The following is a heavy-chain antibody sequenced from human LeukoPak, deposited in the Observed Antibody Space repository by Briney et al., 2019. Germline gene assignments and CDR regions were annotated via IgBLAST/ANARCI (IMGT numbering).Heavy chain of an antibody. CDR1: GYSFTSYW. CDR3: ARADSSSWLNA. V-gene: IGHV5-51*01. CDR2: IYPGDSDT. Sequence: GESLKISCQGSGYSFTSYWIGWVRQMPGKGLEWVGIIYPGDSDTRYSPSFQGQVTISADKSISTAYLQWSSLKASDTAMYYCARADSSSWLNAWGQGALVTVSS. J-gene: IGHJ5*02. D-gene: IGHD6-13*01.